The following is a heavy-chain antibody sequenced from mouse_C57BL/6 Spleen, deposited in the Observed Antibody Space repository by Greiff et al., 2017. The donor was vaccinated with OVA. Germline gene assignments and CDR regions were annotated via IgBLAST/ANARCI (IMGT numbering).Heavy chain of an antibody. CDR3: ARHSNDPGYYNAMDY. CDR1: GFSFTSYG. J-gene: IGHJ4*01. Sequence: QVQLKESGPGLVAPSQSLSITCTVSGFSFTSYGVHWVRQPPGKGLEWLVVIWSDGSTTYNSALKSRLSLSKDNSKSQVFLKMNMHQTDDTAMYYCARHSNDPGYYNAMDYWGQGTSVTVSS. V-gene: IGHV2-6-1*01. CDR2: IWSDGST. D-gene: IGHD2-12*01.